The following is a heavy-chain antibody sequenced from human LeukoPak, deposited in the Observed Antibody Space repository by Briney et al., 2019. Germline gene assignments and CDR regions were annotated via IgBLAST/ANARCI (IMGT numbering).Heavy chain of an antibody. V-gene: IGHV4-30-4*08. Sequence: PSETLSLTCTVSGGSISSGDYYWGWIRQPRGKGLEWIGYIYYSGSTYYNPTLKSRVTISVDSSKNQFSLKLSSVTAADTAVYYCARGRYCSSTSCYESAFDIWGQGTMVTVSS. CDR1: GGSISSGDYY. J-gene: IGHJ3*02. D-gene: IGHD2-2*01. CDR2: IYYSGST. CDR3: ARGRYCSSTSCYESAFDI.